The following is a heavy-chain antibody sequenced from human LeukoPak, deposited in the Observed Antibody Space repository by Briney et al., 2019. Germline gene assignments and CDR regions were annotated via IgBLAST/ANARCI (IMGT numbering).Heavy chain of an antibody. CDR1: GFSLSTSGVG. Sequence: ESGPTLVKPTQTLTLACTFSGFSLSTSGVGVGWIRQPPGKALEWLAVIYWDDDKRYSPSLKSRLTITKDTSKNQVVLTMTNQDPGDPATFYCAHRRWTTSSTPTWFDPWGQGTLVTVSS. J-gene: IGHJ5*02. CDR3: AHRRWTTSSTPTWFDP. CDR2: IYWDDDK. V-gene: IGHV2-5*02. D-gene: IGHD2-2*01.